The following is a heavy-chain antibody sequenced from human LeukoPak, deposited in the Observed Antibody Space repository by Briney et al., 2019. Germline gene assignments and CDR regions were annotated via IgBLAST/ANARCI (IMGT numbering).Heavy chain of an antibody. Sequence: SETLSLTCSLSGDSINNVNYFWVWNRLPPEKGLEWIASIHYSGNTYYNPSFRSRAAISMDTSKNQFSLRLSSVTAADTAVYYCARQTVADYYFDYWGQEALVTVSS. CDR2: IHYSGNT. CDR3: ARQTVADYYFDY. CDR1: GDSINNVNYF. V-gene: IGHV4-39*01. J-gene: IGHJ4*02. D-gene: IGHD6-19*01.